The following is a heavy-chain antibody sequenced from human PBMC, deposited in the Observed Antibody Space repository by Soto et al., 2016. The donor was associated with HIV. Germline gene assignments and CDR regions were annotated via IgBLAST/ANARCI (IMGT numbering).Heavy chain of an antibody. CDR3: ARDGGGSSLGAFDI. CDR1: GFTFSSYD. CDR2: IGTAGDT. Sequence: EVQLVESGGGLVQPGGSLRLSCAASGFTFSSYDMHWVRQATGKGLEWVSAIGTAGDTYYPGSVKGRFTISRENAKNSLYLQMNSLRAGDTAVYYCARDGGGSSLGAFDIWGQRGQWSPSLQ. V-gene: IGHV3-13*04. D-gene: IGHD2-15*01. J-gene: IGHJ3*02.